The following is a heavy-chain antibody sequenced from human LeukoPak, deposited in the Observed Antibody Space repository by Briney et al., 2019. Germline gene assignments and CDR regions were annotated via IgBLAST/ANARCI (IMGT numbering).Heavy chain of an antibody. D-gene: IGHD3-10*01. CDR2: ISSSSTI. Sequence: GGSLRLSCAASGFTFSSYSMNWVRQAPGKGLEWVSYISSSSTIYYADSVKGRFTISRDNAKNSLYLQMNSLRAEDTAVYYCARGRYGGSDGYFDYWGQGTLVTVSS. CDR3: ARGRYGGSDGYFDY. J-gene: IGHJ4*02. V-gene: IGHV3-48*01. CDR1: GFTFSSYS.